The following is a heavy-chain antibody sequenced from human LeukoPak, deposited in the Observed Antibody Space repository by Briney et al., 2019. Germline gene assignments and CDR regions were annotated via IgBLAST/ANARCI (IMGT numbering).Heavy chain of an antibody. V-gene: IGHV1-69*01. CDR2: IIPIFGTA. J-gene: IGHJ4*02. CDR3: ARPYCSSTSCSNYFDY. Sequence: SVKVSCKASGGTFRSYAISWVRQAPGQGLEWMGGIIPIFGTANYAQKFQGRVTITADESTSTAYMELSSLRSEDTAVYYCARPYCSSTSCSNYFDYWGQGTLVTVSS. CDR1: GGTFRSYA. D-gene: IGHD2-2*01.